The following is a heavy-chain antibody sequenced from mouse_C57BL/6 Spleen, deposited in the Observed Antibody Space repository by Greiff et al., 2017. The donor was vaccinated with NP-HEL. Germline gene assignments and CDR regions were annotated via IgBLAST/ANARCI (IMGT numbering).Heavy chain of an antibody. J-gene: IGHJ1*03. CDR3: ARCTTVVDWYFDV. CDR1: GYTFTSYD. CDR2: IYPRDGST. V-gene: IGHV1-85*01. Sequence: QVQLQQSGPELVKPGASVKLSCKASGYTFTSYDINWVKQRPGQGLEWIGWIYPRDGSTKYNEKFKGKATLTVDTSSSTAYMELHSLTSEDSAVYFCARCTTVVDWYFDVWGTGTTVTVSS. D-gene: IGHD1-1*01.